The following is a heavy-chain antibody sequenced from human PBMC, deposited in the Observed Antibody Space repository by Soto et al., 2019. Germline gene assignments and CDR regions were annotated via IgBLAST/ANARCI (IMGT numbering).Heavy chain of an antibody. V-gene: IGHV1-46*01. Sequence: XSVKVSCKASGYTFTSYYMHWVRQAPGQGLEWMGIINPSGGSTSYAQKFQGRVTMTRDTSTSTVYMELSSLRSEDTAVYYCARDLLRASDGYYYYYGMDVWRQGTTVTVSS. D-gene: IGHD3-16*01. J-gene: IGHJ6*02. CDR3: ARDLLRASDGYYYYYGMDV. CDR1: GYTFTSYY. CDR2: INPSGGST.